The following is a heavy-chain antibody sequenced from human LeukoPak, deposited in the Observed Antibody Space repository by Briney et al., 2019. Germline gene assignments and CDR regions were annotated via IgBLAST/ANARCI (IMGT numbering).Heavy chain of an antibody. J-gene: IGHJ3*02. V-gene: IGHV3-30*04. CDR2: ISKDGSMR. CDR1: GFSFSKYA. Sequence: GGSLRLSCAASGFSFSKYAMDWVRQAPGKGLEWVAIISKDGSMRYYADSVKGRFTVSRDNSNNTQSLQMNSLKSEDTAVYYCAGEKFDIWGQGTMVTVSA. CDR3: AGEKFDI.